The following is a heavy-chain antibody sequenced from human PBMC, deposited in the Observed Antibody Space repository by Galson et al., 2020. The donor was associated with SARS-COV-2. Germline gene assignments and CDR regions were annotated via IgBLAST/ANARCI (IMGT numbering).Heavy chain of an antibody. D-gene: IGHD6-19*01. CDR1: GFSLSSSGMC. Sequence: ESGPTLVKPTQTLTLTCTFSGFSLSSSGMCVNWIRQPPGKALEWLARIDWDDDEYYSTSLKTRLTISKDTSKNQVILTMTNMDPVDTATYYWARIDSSGCRGNSWGQGTLVTVSS. CDR2: IDWDDDE. CDR3: ARIDSSGCRGNS. V-gene: IGHV2-70*11. J-gene: IGHJ4*02.